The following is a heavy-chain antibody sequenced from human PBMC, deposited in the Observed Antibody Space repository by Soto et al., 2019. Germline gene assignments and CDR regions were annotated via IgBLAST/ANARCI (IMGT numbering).Heavy chain of an antibody. J-gene: IGHJ5*02. V-gene: IGHV1-18*04. Sequence: QAQLVQSGAEVEKPGASVKVSCRASGYVFTSYVISWVRQAPGQGLEWMGWVSAYNGDTNYAQKFQGRVTMTTDTLTSTAYMELGSLRSEDTAVYYCARDWWGVDRPVDSNWFDPWGQGTLVTVSS. CDR3: ARDWWGVDRPVDSNWFDP. D-gene: IGHD5-12*01. CDR1: GYVFTSYV. CDR2: VSAYNGDT.